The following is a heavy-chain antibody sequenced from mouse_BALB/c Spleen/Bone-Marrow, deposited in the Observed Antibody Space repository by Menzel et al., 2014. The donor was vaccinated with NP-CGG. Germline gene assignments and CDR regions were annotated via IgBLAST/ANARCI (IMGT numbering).Heavy chain of an antibody. Sequence: QVQLKESGPGLVAPSQSLSITCTVSGVSLTSYGVHWVRQSRGKGLEWPGAIWAGGSRNYNSALMSRLSITKDNSKNQVFLEMDSLQTDDTAMYYCARVFTTATWGFAYWGQGTLVTVSA. CDR2: IWAGGSR. CDR1: GVSLTSYG. V-gene: IGHV2-9*02. J-gene: IGHJ3*01. CDR3: ARVFTTATWGFAY. D-gene: IGHD1-2*01.